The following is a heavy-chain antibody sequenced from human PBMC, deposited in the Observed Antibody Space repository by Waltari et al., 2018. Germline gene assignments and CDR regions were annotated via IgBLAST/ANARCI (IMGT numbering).Heavy chain of an antibody. CDR2: IIPIFGTA. D-gene: IGHD4-17*01. J-gene: IGHJ4*02. Sequence: QVQLVQSGAEVKKPGSSVKVSCKASGGTFSSYALSWVRPAPGQGLEWMGGIIPIFGTANYAQKFQGRVTITTDESTSTAYMELSSLRSEDTAVYYCASYGDYPNWGFDYWGQGTLVTVSS. CDR1: GGTFSSYA. CDR3: ASYGDYPNWGFDY. V-gene: IGHV1-69*05.